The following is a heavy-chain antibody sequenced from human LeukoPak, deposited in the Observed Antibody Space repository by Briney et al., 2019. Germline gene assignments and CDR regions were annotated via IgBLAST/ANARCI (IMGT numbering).Heavy chain of an antibody. CDR2: INPNSGGT. CDR1: GYTFTGYY. CDR3: ARHYGNDILTESGFDP. J-gene: IGHJ5*02. Sequence: ASVKVSCKASGYTFTGYYIHWVRQAPGQGLEWMGWINPNSGGTNYAQKFQNRVTMTRDTSISTAYMELGRLRSDDTAVYYCARHYGNDILTESGFDPWGQGTPVTVSS. D-gene: IGHD3-9*01. V-gene: IGHV1-2*02.